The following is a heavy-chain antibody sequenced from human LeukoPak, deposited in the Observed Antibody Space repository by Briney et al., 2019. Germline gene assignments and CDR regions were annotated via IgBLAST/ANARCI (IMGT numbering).Heavy chain of an antibody. D-gene: IGHD6-13*01. CDR1: GYSISSGDY. J-gene: IGHJ4*02. V-gene: IGHV4-38-2*01. CDR2: IYHSGST. CDR3: ANIAATGPPEDY. Sequence: PSETLSLTCAVSGYSISSGDYWGWIRQPPGKGLEWIGSIYHSGSTYYNPSLKSRVTIPLDTSKNHFSLNLSSVTAADTAVYYCANIAATGPPEDYWGQGTLVTVSS.